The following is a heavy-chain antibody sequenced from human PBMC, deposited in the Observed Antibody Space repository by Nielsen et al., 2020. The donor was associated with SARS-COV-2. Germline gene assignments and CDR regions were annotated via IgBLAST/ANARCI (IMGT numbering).Heavy chain of an antibody. CDR1: GFTFSSYA. Sequence: GGSLRLSCAASGFTFSSYAMSWVRQAPGKGLEWVGFIRSKAYGGTTEYAASVKGRFTISRDDSKSIAYLQMNSLKTEDTAVYYCTRGTYSSSSPLHYYYYYGMDVWGQGTTVTVSS. J-gene: IGHJ6*02. D-gene: IGHD6-13*01. CDR3: TRGTYSSSSPLHYYYYYGMDV. CDR2: IRSKAYGGTT. V-gene: IGHV3-49*04.